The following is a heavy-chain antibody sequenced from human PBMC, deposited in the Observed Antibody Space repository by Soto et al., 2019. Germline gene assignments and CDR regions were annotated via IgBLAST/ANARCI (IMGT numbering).Heavy chain of an antibody. CDR3: ARHDRRLFVPYYFGMDV. V-gene: IGHV3-11*01. CDR1: GFTFSDYY. J-gene: IGHJ6*02. CDR2: ISGSGSTV. D-gene: IGHD2-8*01. Sequence: GGSLRLSCAASGFTFSDYYMNWIRQAPGKGLEWISYISGSGSTVYYADSVRGRVTISRNNAKNSLYLQMNSLRAEDTAVYYCARHDRRLFVPYYFGMDVWGQGTTVTVSS.